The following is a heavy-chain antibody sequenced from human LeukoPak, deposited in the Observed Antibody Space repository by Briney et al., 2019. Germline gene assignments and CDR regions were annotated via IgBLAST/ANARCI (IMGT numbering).Heavy chain of an antibody. CDR2: IKQDGSEK. V-gene: IGHV3-7*03. CDR1: GFTFSSYW. Sequence: GGSLRLSCAASGFTFSSYWMSWVRQAPGKGLEWVANIKQDGSEKYYVDSVKGRFTISRDNAKNSLYLQMNSLRAEDTALYYCAKDTATAPNDAFDIWGQGTMVTVSS. CDR3: AKDTATAPNDAFDI. J-gene: IGHJ3*02. D-gene: IGHD4-4*01.